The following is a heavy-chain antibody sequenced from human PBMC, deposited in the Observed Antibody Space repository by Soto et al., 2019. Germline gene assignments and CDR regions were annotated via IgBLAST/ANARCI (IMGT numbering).Heavy chain of an antibody. CDR3: ARGVNFYGSGSYGSEYWFDP. CDR1: GVSITSGGHP. V-gene: IGHV4-30-2*01. J-gene: IGHJ5*02. D-gene: IGHD3-10*01. Sequence: QLQLQESGSGLVKPSQTLSLTCTVSGVSITSGGHPWNWIRQPPGKVLEWIGYSFHNGNTFYNPSLGSRVTISVDRSKNQFSRKLTSVTAADTAMYFCARGVNFYGSGSYGSEYWFDPWGQGTLVTVSS. CDR2: SFHNGNT.